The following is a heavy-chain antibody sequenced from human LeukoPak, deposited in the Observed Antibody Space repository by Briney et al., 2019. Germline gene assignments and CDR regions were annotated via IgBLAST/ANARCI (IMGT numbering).Heavy chain of an antibody. CDR3: ARHFPTIFGVVIESFFDY. D-gene: IGHD3-3*01. J-gene: IGHJ4*02. CDR2: IYYSGST. Sequence: SETLSLTCAVYGGSFSSYYWSWIRQPPGKGLEWIGYIYYSGSTNYNPSLKSRVTISVDTSKNQFSLKLSSVTAADTAVYYCARHFPTIFGVVIESFFDYWGQGTLVTVSS. V-gene: IGHV4-59*08. CDR1: GGSFSSYY.